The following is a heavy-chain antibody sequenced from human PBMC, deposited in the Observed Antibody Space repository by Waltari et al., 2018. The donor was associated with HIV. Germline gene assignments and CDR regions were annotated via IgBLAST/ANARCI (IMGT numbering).Heavy chain of an antibody. V-gene: IGHV6-1*01. CDR2: NYYRAEWLH. J-gene: IGHJ4*02. D-gene: IGHD6-13*01. CDR1: GDSVANNSAT. CDR3: ARENVPYSSSWEFDY. Sequence: QVQLQQSGPGLVKPSQTLSLTCDMSGDSVANNSATWNWIRQSPSSGREWLGRNYYRAEWLHDCAVSRESGISFNPATSKTHVSLQLTSVTPADTAIYYCARENVPYSSSWEFDYWGQGTLVTVSS.